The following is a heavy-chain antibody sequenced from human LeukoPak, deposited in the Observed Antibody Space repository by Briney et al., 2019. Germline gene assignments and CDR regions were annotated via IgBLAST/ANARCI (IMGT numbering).Heavy chain of an antibody. J-gene: IGHJ4*02. CDR1: GYSISSGYY. D-gene: IGHD6-19*01. Sequence: PSETLSHTCAVSGYSISSGYYCGWIRQPPGKGLEWIGSIYHSGSTYYNPSLKSRVTISLDTSMNQFSLKLSSVTAADTAVYYCARRTSGWYIDYWGQGTLVTVSS. CDR2: IYHSGST. V-gene: IGHV4-38-2*01. CDR3: ARRTSGWYIDY.